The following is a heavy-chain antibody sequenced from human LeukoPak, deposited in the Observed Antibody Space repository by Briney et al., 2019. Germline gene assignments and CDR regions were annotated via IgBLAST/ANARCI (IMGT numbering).Heavy chain of an antibody. J-gene: IGHJ4*02. V-gene: IGHV3-11*04. CDR1: GFTFSDYY. CDR3: ARDGLYYYDRSSIDY. CDR2: ISSSGSTI. D-gene: IGHD3-22*01. Sequence: GGSLRLSCAASGFTFSDYYMSWIRQAPGKGLEWVSYISSSGSTIYYADSVKGRFTISRDNAKNSLYLQMNSLRAEDTAVYYCARDGLYYYDRSSIDYWGQKTLVTVSS.